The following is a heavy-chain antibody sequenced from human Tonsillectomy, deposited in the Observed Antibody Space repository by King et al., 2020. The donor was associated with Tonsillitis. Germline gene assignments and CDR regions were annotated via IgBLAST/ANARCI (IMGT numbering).Heavy chain of an antibody. Sequence: VQLVESGAEVKKPGESLRISCKGPGYRFSTEWITGVRQMPGKGLQWMGRIDPRDSYTNYSPSFQGHITISTDNSISTAYLQWSSLKASDTAMYYCARIRGWTPGAFEIWGQGTMVTVSS. D-gene: IGHD3/OR15-3a*01. CDR3: ARIRGWTPGAFEI. CDR2: IDPRDSYT. V-gene: IGHV5-10-1*03. CDR1: GYRFSTEW. J-gene: IGHJ3*02.